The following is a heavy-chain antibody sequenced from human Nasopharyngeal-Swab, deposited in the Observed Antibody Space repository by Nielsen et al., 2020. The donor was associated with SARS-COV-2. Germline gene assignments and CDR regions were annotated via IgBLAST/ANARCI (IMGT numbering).Heavy chain of an antibody. J-gene: IGHJ6*02. Sequence: GESLKISCAASGFTFSSYSMNWVRQAPGKGLEWVSSISSSSSYIYYADSVKGRFTISRGNAKNSLYLQMDSLRAEDTAVYYCAKMTTVTTVWPPGYYYGMDVWGQGTTVTVSS. CDR1: GFTFSSYS. CDR2: ISSSSSYI. CDR3: AKMTTVTTVWPPGYYYGMDV. D-gene: IGHD4-17*01. V-gene: IGHV3-21*01.